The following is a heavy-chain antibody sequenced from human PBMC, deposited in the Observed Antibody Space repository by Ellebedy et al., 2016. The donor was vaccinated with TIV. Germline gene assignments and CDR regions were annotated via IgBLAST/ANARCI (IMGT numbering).Heavy chain of an antibody. CDR2: FDPEDGET. CDR1: GYTLTELS. J-gene: IGHJ3*02. V-gene: IGHV1-24*01. CDR3: ATDLRYCSNDVCFKRYDAFDI. D-gene: IGHD2-8*01. Sequence: AASVKVSCKVSGYTLTELSMHWVRQAPGKGLEWMGGFDPEDGETIYAQKFQGRVTMTEDTSKDTAYMALSRLRSEDTAVYYCATDLRYCSNDVCFKRYDAFDIWGQGTMVTVSS.